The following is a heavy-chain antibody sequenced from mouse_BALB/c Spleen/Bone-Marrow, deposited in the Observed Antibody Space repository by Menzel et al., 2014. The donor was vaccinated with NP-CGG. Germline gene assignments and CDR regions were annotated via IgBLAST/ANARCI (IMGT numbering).Heavy chain of an antibody. CDR3: AKYNYGLYFDG. CDR1: GFNIKDTY. V-gene: IGHV14-3*02. CDR2: IDPANGNT. D-gene: IGHD1-3*01. Sequence: VQLKQSGAELVKPGASVKLSCTASGFNIKDTYIHWVKQRPEQGLEWIGRIDPANGNTKYDPKFQGKATITADTSSNSAYLQLSSLTSEDTAVYYCAKYNYGLYFDGWGAGTTVTVSS. J-gene: IGHJ1*01.